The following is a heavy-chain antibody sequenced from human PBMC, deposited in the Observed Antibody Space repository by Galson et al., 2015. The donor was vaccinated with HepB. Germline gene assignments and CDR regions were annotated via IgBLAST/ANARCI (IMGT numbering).Heavy chain of an antibody. D-gene: IGHD3-16*01. CDR3: ATHRDTFFDC. J-gene: IGHJ4*02. CDR1: GFTFSIYW. CDR2: IKQDGSEK. Sequence: SLRLSCAASGFTFSIYWMTWVRQAPGKGLEWVANIKQDGSEKYYVDSVKGRFTISRDNAKNSLYLQMNSLRAEDTAIYYCATHRDTFFDCWGQGSLVTVSS. V-gene: IGHV3-7*01.